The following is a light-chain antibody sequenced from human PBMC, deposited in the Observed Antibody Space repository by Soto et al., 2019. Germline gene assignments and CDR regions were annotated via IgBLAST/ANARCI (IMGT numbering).Light chain of an antibody. CDR2: DAS. CDR3: QQRHNWPLT. CDR1: QSVSND. V-gene: IGKV3-11*01. Sequence: EIVVTQSPCTLSSSPGERATLSWRASQSVSNDLAWYQQKPGQSPRLLIYDASNRAAGIPARFSGSLYGTDFNLTISGLETEDFAVYDCQQRHNWPLTFGGGTKVDIK. J-gene: IGKJ4*01.